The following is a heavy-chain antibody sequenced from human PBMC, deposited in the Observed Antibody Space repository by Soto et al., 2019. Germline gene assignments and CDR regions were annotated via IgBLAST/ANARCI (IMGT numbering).Heavy chain of an antibody. Sequence: ASVKVSCKASGGTFSSYAISWVRQAPGQGLEWMGGIIPIFGTANYAQKFQGRVTITADESTSTAYMELSSLRSEDTAVYYCARXSNLSSGWYGHFYGMDVWGQGTTVTVSS. V-gene: IGHV1-69*13. CDR1: GGTFSSYA. J-gene: IGHJ6*02. D-gene: IGHD6-19*01. CDR3: ARXSNLSSGWYGHFYGMDV. CDR2: IIPIFGTA.